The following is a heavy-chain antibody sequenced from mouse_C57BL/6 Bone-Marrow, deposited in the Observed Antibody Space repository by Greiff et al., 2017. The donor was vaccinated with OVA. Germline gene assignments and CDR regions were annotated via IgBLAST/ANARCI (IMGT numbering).Heavy chain of an antibody. CDR3: ARRFAY. CDR1: GFTFSDYG. J-gene: IGHJ3*01. Sequence: EVQVVESGGGLVKPGGSLKLSCAASGFTFSDYGMHWVRQAPEKGLEWVAYISSGSSTIYYADTVNGRFTISRDNAKNTLFLQMTSLRSEDTAMYYCARRFAYWGQGTLVTVSA. V-gene: IGHV5-17*01. CDR2: ISSGSSTI.